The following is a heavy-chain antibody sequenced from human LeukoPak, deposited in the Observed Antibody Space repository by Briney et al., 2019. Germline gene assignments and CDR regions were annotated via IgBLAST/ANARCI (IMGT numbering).Heavy chain of an antibody. CDR1: GFTFDDYT. V-gene: IGHV3-43*01. D-gene: IGHD3-22*01. CDR3: AKGLYYDRVGWFDP. CDR2: ISWDGGST. Sequence: GGSLRLSCAASGFTFDDYTMHWVRQAPGKGLEWVSLISWDGGSTYYADSVKGRFTISRDNSKNSLYLQMNSLRTEDTALYYCAKGLYYDRVGWFDPWGQGTLVTVSS. J-gene: IGHJ5*02.